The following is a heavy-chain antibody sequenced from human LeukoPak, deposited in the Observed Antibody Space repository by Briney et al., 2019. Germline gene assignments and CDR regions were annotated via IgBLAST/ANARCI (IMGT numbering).Heavy chain of an antibody. CDR2: IYYSGST. V-gene: IGHV4-59*08. J-gene: IGHJ6*03. D-gene: IGHD3-3*01. Sequence: SETLSLTCTVSGGSISSYYWSWIRQPPGKGLEWIGYIYYSGSTNYNPSLKSRVTISVDTSKNQFSLKLSSVTAADTAVYYCARRTYYDFWSGKPETNYYYYMDVWGNGTTVTVSS. CDR1: GGSISSYY. CDR3: ARRTYYDFWSGKPETNYYYYMDV.